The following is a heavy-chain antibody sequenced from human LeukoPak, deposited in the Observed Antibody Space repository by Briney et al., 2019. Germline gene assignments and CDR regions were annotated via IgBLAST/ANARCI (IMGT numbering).Heavy chain of an antibody. Sequence: PSETLSLTCAVSGGSISSSQWWTWVRQPPGKGLEWIGFIYYSGNTNYNPSLKSRVTISVDTSKNQFSLKLSSMTAADTAVYYCARGALLWFGDRMEYYFDYWGQGTLLTVSS. J-gene: IGHJ4*02. D-gene: IGHD3-10*01. CDR2: IYYSGNT. V-gene: IGHV4-4*02. CDR3: ARGALLWFGDRMEYYFDY. CDR1: GGSISSSQW.